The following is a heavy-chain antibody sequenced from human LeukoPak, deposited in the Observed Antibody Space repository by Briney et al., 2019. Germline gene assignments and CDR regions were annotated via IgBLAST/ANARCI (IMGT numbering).Heavy chain of an antibody. CDR1: GGSISSNSYY. J-gene: IGHJ5*02. D-gene: IGHD3-10*01. V-gene: IGHV4-39*01. Sequence: ETLSLTCTVSGGSISSNSYYWGWIRQSPGKGLEWIGTIYYSGSTYYNPSLKSRVTISVDTSKNQFSLKLSSVTAADTAMYYCARNRYYYGSGSYGVPNWFDPWGQGTLVTVSS. CDR3: ARNRYYYGSGSYGVPNWFDP. CDR2: IYYSGST.